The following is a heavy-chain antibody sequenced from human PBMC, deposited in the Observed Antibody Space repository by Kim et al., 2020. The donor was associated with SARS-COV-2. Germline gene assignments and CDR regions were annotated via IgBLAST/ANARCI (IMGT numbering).Heavy chain of an antibody. D-gene: IGHD3-3*01. CDR1: GFTVSSNY. CDR3: ARAGLLAVRVPFPIFNYG. CDR2: IYRGGST. V-gene: IGHV3-66*01. Sequence: GGSLRLSCAASGFTVSSNYMNWVRQAPGKGLEWVSVIYRGGSTYYADSAKGRLSISSDNSKNNPFLQLNSLRAEDTAAHYYARAGLLAVRVPFPIFNYG. J-gene: IGHJ6*01.